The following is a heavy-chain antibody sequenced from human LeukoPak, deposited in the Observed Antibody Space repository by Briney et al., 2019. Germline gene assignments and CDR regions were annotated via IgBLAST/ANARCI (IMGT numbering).Heavy chain of an antibody. D-gene: IGHD2-15*01. Sequence: SETLSLTCTVSGGSNSSYYWSWIRQPPGKGLEWIADIYYSGRTNYNPSLKSRVTISVDTSKNQFSLKLNSVTAADTAVYYCARDGRGIGFDYWGQGTLVTVSS. V-gene: IGHV4-59*01. CDR2: IYYSGRT. CDR3: ARDGRGIGFDY. CDR1: GGSNSSYY. J-gene: IGHJ4*02.